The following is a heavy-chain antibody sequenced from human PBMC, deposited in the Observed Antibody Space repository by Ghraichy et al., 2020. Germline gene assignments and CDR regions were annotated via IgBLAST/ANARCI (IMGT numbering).Heavy chain of an antibody. CDR2: IYPSGGST. CDR3: ASGYYGDQPAAY. J-gene: IGHJ4*02. CDR1: GYTFTGYY. V-gene: IGHV1-46*01. Sequence: SCKASGYTFTGYYMYWVRQAPGQGLEWMGIIYPSGGSTSYAQKFRDRVIMARDTSTSTVYLDLSSLRSEDTAVYYCASGYYGDQPAAYWGQGTLVTVSS. D-gene: IGHD4-17*01.